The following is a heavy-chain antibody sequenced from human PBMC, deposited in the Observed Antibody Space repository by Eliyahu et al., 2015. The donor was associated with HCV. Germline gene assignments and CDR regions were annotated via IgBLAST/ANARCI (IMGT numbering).Heavy chain of an antibody. V-gene: IGHV3-15*05. CDR2: IKGKIDGGTI. Sequence: EVQLVESGGGLVKPGGSLXXXCAXSGFFFSNAXMNWVRPTPGKGLEWVGRIKGKIDGGTIEYAAPMKSRFTISRDDSKDTAYLQMSGLKSEDTGVYYCTTGDFTFLGNDHWGQGSPVTVSS. CDR1: GFFFSNAX. J-gene: IGHJ4*02. D-gene: IGHD2-21*02. CDR3: TTGDFTFLGNDH.